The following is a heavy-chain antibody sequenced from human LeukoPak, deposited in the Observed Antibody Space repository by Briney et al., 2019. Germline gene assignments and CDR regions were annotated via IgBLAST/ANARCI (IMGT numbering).Heavy chain of an antibody. Sequence: ASVKVSCKVSGYPLIELTMHWVRQAPGQGLEWMGWISAYNGNTNYAQKLQGRVTMTTDTSTSTAYMELRSLRSDDTAVYYCARAVDYYDSFDYWGQGTLVTVSS. CDR3: ARAVDYYDSFDY. D-gene: IGHD3-22*01. CDR2: ISAYNGNT. CDR1: GYPLIELT. V-gene: IGHV1-18*01. J-gene: IGHJ4*02.